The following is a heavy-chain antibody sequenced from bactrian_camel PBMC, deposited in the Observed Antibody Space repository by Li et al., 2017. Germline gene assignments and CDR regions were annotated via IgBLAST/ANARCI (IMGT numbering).Heavy chain of an antibody. Sequence: QVQLVESGGGSVQAGGSLRLSCAASGFDYRVDYIGWYRKAPGTEREGLAAIWRVGTTYYADSVKGRFSISRENANNTLTLYLQMNDLKPEDTAMYYCAVGGCDSCYASANCGHWGQGTQVTVS. CDR2: IWRVGTT. D-gene: IGHD1*01. CDR1: GFDYRVDY. CDR3: AVGGCDSCYASANCGH. J-gene: IGHJ4*01. V-gene: IGHV3S55*01.